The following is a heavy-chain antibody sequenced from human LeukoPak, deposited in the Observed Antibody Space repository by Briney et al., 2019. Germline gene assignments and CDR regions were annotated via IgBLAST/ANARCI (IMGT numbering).Heavy chain of an antibody. D-gene: IGHD3-9*01. J-gene: IGHJ5*02. Sequence: ASVKVSCKASGYTFTSYDINWVRQATGQGLEWMGWMNPNSGNTGYAQKFRGRVTIIRNTSITTAYMELSSLRSEDTAVYYCVRGDRDYDFLTGYSKSWFDPWGQGTLVTVSS. CDR2: MNPNSGNT. V-gene: IGHV1-8*03. CDR1: GYTFTSYD. CDR3: VRGDRDYDFLTGYSKSWFDP.